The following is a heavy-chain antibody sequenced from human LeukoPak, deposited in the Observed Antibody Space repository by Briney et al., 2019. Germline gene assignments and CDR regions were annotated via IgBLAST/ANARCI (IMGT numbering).Heavy chain of an antibody. V-gene: IGHV4-61*08. CDR1: GGSISSGGYY. D-gene: IGHD4-23*01. Sequence: SQTLSLTCTVSGGSISSGGYYWNWLRQPPGQGLEWIGYIYSSGSTNYNPSLNSRVSISLDTSKNQLSLKLGSVTAADTAVYYCARGAGRWAIWGQGTMVTVSS. CDR2: IYSSGST. J-gene: IGHJ3*02. CDR3: ARGAGRWAI.